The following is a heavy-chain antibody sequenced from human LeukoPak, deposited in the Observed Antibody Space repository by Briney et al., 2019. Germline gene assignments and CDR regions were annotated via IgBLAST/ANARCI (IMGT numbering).Heavy chain of an antibody. D-gene: IGHD5-24*01. V-gene: IGHV4-61*02. CDR2: ISSSGST. CDR3: ARGRGDYYYYYMDV. J-gene: IGHJ6*03. CDR1: GDSISSGDYY. Sequence: KSSETLSLTCTVSGDSISSGDYYWSWIRQPAGKGLEWIGRISSSGSTNYNPSLKSRVTISVDTSKNQFSLKLSSVTAADTAVYYCARGRGDYYYYYMDVWGTGATVTVSS.